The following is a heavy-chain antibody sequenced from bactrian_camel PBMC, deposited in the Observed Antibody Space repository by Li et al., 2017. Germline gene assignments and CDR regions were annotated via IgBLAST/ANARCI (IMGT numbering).Heavy chain of an antibody. D-gene: IGHD6*01. J-gene: IGHJ4*01. Sequence: HVQLVESGGGSVQAGGSLRLSCAYSGYSASTCRMQWYRQPPGQEREWVAGIVNAGGTYYAGAVKGRFTISQDYATNEVYLQMSSLKPGDTAMYYCAAGIDRCYGGSWSLRRGTGYWGSGTQVTVSS. V-gene: IGHV3S53*01. CDR2: IVNAGGT. CDR3: AAGIDRCYGGSWSLRRGTGY. CDR1: GYSASTCR.